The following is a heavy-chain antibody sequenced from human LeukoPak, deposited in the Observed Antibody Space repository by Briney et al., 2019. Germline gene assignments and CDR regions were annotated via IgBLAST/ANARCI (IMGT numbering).Heavy chain of an antibody. CDR2: ITGNGANT. D-gene: IGHD3-10*01. V-gene: IGHV3-23*01. Sequence: GSLRLSCAASGFTFSSYGMSWVRQAPGKGLEWVSAITGNGANTFYADSVKGRFTISRDNSKNTLYLQMNSLRAEDTAVYYCAKQGGSGSYYRSYYGMDVWGQGTTVTVSS. CDR3: AKQGGSGSYYRSYYGMDV. CDR1: GFTFSSYG. J-gene: IGHJ6*02.